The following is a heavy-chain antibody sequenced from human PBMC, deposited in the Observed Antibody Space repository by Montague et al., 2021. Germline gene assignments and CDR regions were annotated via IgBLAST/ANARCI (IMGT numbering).Heavy chain of an antibody. D-gene: IGHD1-26*01. CDR1: GFTLEDYS. V-gene: IGHV3-48*02. CDR2: IHKSGHTT. J-gene: IGHJ4*02. CDR3: VRDPHSLDF. Sequence: SLRLSCAASGFTLEDYSMNWVRQTPEKGLEWVAYIHKSGHTTHQADFVEGRFTISRDNAKNSLFLEMNDLRDDDTAIYYCVRDPHSLDFWGQGVLVTVPS.